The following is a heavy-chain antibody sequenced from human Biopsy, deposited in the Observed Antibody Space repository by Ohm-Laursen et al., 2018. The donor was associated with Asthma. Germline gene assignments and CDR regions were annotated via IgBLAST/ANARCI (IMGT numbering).Heavy chain of an antibody. CDR3: ARGVDRVTGLLDHFDS. CDR2: VYYSGST. Sequence: DTLSPTCTVSGGSINNFYWSWIRQPPGKGLESIGHVYYSGSTNYNPPLKSRVTISIDASKNQFSLKLTSVTAADTAVYYCARGVDRVTGLLDHFDSWGQGTLVTVSS. CDR1: GGSINNFY. V-gene: IGHV4-59*07. D-gene: IGHD2-21*02. J-gene: IGHJ4*02.